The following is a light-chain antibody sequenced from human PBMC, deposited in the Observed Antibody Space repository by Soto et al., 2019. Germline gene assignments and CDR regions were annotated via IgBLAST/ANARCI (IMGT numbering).Light chain of an antibody. J-gene: IGKJ1*01. V-gene: IGKV3-15*01. CDR1: QSVRSN. CDR3: QQYNDWPPT. CDR2: GAS. Sequence: EIVMTQSPATLSASPGEGATLSCRASQSVRSNLAWYQQEPGQAPRLLIYGASTRATGIPARFSGSGSGTEFTLSIGSLQSEDFAVYYCQQYNDWPPTFGQGTKVDIK.